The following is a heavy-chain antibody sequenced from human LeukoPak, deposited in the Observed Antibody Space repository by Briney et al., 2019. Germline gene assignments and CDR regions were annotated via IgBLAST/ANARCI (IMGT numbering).Heavy chain of an antibody. CDR1: GGSISSSSYY. CDR3: ARHVYSSSHFDY. V-gene: IGHV4-39*01. J-gene: IGHJ4*02. CDR2: IYYSGST. D-gene: IGHD6-13*01. Sequence: PSETLSLTCTVSGGSISSSSYYWGWIRQPPGKGLEWIGTIYYSGSTYYNPSLKSRVTISVDTSKNQFSLRLSSVTAADTAVYYCARHVYSSSHFDYWGQGTLVTVSS.